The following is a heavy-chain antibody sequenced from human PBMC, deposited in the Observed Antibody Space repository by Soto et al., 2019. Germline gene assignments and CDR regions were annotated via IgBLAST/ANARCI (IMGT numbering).Heavy chain of an antibody. CDR1: GGSISSGQNF. CDR2: IHHSGST. CDR3: ARDTGTYPYYFDS. D-gene: IGHD1-26*01. V-gene: IGHV4-30-4*01. J-gene: IGHJ4*02. Sequence: SETLSLTCTVSGGSISSGQNFWNWIRQSPGKGLEWIGYIHHSGSTYYNPSPKSRLTISVDTSKNQISLKLNSVTAADTAVYYCARDTGTYPYYFDSWGQGTLVTVSS.